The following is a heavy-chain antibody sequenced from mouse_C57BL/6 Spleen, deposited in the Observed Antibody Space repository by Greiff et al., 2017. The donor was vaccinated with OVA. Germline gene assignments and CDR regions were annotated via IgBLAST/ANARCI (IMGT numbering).Heavy chain of an antibody. V-gene: IGHV1-9*01. J-gene: IGHJ2*01. D-gene: IGHD1-1*01. CDR1: GYTFTGYW. CDR2: ILPGSGST. CDR3: AKAGDYYGSSSYYFDY. Sequence: VQLQQSGAELMKPGASVKLSCKATGYTFTGYWIEWVKQRPGHGLEWIGEILPGSGSTNYNEKFKGKATFTADTSSNTAYMQLSSLTTEDSAIYYCAKAGDYYGSSSYYFDYWGQGTTLTVSS.